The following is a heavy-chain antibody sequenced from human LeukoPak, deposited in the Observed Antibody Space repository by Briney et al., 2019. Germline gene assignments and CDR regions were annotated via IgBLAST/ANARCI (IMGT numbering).Heavy chain of an antibody. CDR3: ARDLAVSDY. J-gene: IGHJ4*02. CDR1: GFTFSSYV. V-gene: IGHV3-13*04. Sequence: GGSLRLSCAASGFTFSSYVAHWVRQATGKGLEWVSAIGTAGDTYYPGSVKGRFTISRDNAKNSLYLQMNSLRDEDTAMYYCARDLAVSDYWGQGTLVTVSS. CDR2: IGTAGDT.